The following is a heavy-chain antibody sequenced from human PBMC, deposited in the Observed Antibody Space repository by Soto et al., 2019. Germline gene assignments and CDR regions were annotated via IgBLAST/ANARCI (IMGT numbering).Heavy chain of an antibody. CDR3: ASDFHYGSGNKDAFDI. D-gene: IGHD3-10*01. V-gene: IGHV4-31*03. CDR1: GGSISSGGYY. Sequence: NPSETLSLTCTVSGGSISSGGYYWSWIRQHPGKGLEWIGYIYYSGSTYYNPSLKSRVTISVDTSKNQFSLKLGSVTAADTAVYYCASDFHYGSGNKDAFDIWGQGTMVTVSS. CDR2: IYYSGST. J-gene: IGHJ3*02.